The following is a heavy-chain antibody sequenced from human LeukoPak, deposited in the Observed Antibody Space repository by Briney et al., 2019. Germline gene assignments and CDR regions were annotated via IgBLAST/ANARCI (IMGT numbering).Heavy chain of an antibody. CDR1: GYTLTGHY. D-gene: IGHD7-27*01. Sequence: ASVKVSCKASGYTLTGHYIHWVRQAPGQGLEWMGWISPHSGFTMYPQRFQGRVTMTTDTSISTAFLEVRRLRSDDTAAYYCARQTGDDALDIWGQGTMITVYS. J-gene: IGHJ3*02. CDR2: ISPHSGFT. V-gene: IGHV1-2*02. CDR3: ARQTGDDALDI.